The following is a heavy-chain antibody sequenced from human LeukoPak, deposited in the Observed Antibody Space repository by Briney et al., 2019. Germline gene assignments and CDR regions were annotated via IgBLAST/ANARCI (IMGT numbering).Heavy chain of an antibody. CDR3: ARGRAAADPRACGY. Sequence: ASVKVSCKASGYTFTSYDINWVRQATGQGLEWMGWMNPNSGNTGYAQKFQGRVTMTRNTSISTAYMELSSLRSDDTAVYYCARGRAAADPRACGYWGQGTLVTVSS. CDR1: GYTFTSYD. V-gene: IGHV1-8*01. CDR2: MNPNSGNT. J-gene: IGHJ4*02. D-gene: IGHD6-13*01.